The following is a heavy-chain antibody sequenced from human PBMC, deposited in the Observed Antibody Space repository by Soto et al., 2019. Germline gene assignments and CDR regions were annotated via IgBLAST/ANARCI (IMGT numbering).Heavy chain of an antibody. V-gene: IGHV1-18*04. CDR1: GYSFTTYG. Sequence: QVQLVQSGAEVKKPGASVKVSCKASGYSFTTYGINRVRQAPGQGLEWMGWINPFNGNTNYAQKFQGRVTMTTDTSTSTAYMELRSLRSDDTALFYCARAPYSTSTIVYYFDYWGQGTLVSVSS. CDR2: INPFNGNT. D-gene: IGHD1-26*01. CDR3: ARAPYSTSTIVYYFDY. J-gene: IGHJ4*02.